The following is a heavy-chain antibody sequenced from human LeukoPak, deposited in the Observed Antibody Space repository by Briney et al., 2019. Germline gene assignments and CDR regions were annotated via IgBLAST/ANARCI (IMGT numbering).Heavy chain of an antibody. CDR1: GGSISSYY. CDR3: ARGGIAARLYAFDI. CDR2: IYTSGST. V-gene: IGHV4-4*07. Sequence: PSETLSLTCTVSGGSISSYYWSWIRQPAGRGLEWIGRIYTSGSTNYNPSLKSRVTISVDTSKNQFSLKLSSVTAADTAVYYCARGGIAARLYAFDIWGQGTMVTVSS. D-gene: IGHD6-6*01. J-gene: IGHJ3*02.